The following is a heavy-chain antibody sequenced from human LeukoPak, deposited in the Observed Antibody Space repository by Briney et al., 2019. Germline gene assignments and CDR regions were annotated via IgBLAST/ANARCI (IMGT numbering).Heavy chain of an antibody. V-gene: IGHV3-23*01. CDR3: ARNEAGDHYYIGF. Sequence: GGSLRHSYAASGFTFSNYAMIWVRQAPGKGLDCISTLSGENALIYYADSVKGRFTISRDNSKNTLYLQMSNVRPEDTARYYCARNEAGDHYYIGFWGEGTTVSVFS. CDR1: GFTFSNYA. J-gene: IGHJ6*03. CDR2: LSGENALI. D-gene: IGHD1-14*01.